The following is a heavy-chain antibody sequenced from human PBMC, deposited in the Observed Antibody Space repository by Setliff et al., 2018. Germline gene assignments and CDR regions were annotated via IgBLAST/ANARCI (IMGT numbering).Heavy chain of an antibody. CDR3: AIDYGPTGTPYH. V-gene: IGHV1-69-2*01. Sequence: GASVKVSCKASGYSFSDFYMHWVRQVPGEGLEALGRIDPRDDFTVYAERFKDRPTITADTSTDTSYMEMSSLRFEDTAVYYCAIDYGPTGTPYHWGQGTPVTVSS. CDR2: IDPRDDFT. CDR1: GYSFSDFY. D-gene: IGHD1-1*01. J-gene: IGHJ4*02.